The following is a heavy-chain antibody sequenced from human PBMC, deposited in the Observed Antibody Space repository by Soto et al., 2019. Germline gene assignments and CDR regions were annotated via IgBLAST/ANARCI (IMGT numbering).Heavy chain of an antibody. CDR3: AKGSNHLPVYPDSEGNYFGY. CDR1: GFTVSNYT. J-gene: IGHJ4*02. D-gene: IGHD1-20*01. Sequence: LRLSCVGSGFTVSNYTMTYVRQAPGKGLEGVESVSWTGTNNSYTESVKSRLTIARDNTKTTLYVQILSLSAEDTAEYYCAKGSNHLPVYPDSEGNYFGYWGQGTLVTVSS. V-gene: IGHV3-23*01. CDR2: VSWTGTNN.